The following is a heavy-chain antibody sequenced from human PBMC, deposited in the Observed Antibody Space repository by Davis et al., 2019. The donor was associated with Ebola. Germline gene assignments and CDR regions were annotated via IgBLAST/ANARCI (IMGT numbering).Heavy chain of an antibody. CDR1: GFSFSDYY. D-gene: IGHD1-26*01. J-gene: IGHJ5*01. CDR2: IDTRSDST. Sequence: PGGSLRLSCAASGFSFSDYYMSWIRQAPGKGLEWLSDIDTRSDSTHHADSVKGRFSISRDNVKNSLYLQMNSLRVEDTAVYFCARGGGSFDSWGQGTLVTVSS. CDR3: ARGGGSFDS. V-gene: IGHV3-11*06.